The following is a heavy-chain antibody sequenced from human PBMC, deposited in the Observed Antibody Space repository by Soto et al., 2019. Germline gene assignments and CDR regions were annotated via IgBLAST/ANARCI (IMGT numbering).Heavy chain of an antibody. D-gene: IGHD2-15*01. CDR2: IIPILGIA. J-gene: IGHJ4*02. V-gene: IGHV1-69*02. CDR1: GGTFSSYT. Sequence: SVKVSCKASGGTFSSYTISWVRQAPGQGLEWMGRIIPILGIANYAQKFQGRVTITADKSTSTAYMELSSLRSEDTAVYYCARVGPIYCSGGSCYSSYFDYWGQGTLVTVSS. CDR3: ARVGPIYCSGGSCYSSYFDY.